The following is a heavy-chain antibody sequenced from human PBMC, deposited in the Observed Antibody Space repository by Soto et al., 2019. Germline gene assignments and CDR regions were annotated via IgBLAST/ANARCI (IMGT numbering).Heavy chain of an antibody. CDR1: GFTFSSYG. V-gene: IGHV3-33*03. J-gene: IGHJ1*01. Sequence: GGSLRLSCAASGFTFSSYGMHWVRQAPGKGLEWVAVIWYDGSNKYYADSVKGRFTSSRDNTKNSLYLQMNSLRAEDTAVYYWANCGFYRCGGLRGLYHHWRQGTLDIGSA. CDR3: ANCGFYRCGGLRGLYHH. CDR2: IWYDGSNK. D-gene: IGHD3-3*01.